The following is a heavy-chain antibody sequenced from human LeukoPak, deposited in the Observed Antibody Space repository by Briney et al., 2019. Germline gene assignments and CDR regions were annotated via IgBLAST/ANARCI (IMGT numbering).Heavy chain of an antibody. CDR3: ARGGLWSSSGLDY. Sequence: SETLSLTCSVSGSSISSYYWSWIRQPPGKGLEGIGYIYYRGSTNYNPSLKSRVTISVDTSKHQFSLKLSSVTAADTAVYYCARGGLWSSSGLDYWGQGTLVTVSS. J-gene: IGHJ4*02. V-gene: IGHV4-59*13. CDR1: GSSISSYY. CDR2: IYYRGST. D-gene: IGHD5-18*01.